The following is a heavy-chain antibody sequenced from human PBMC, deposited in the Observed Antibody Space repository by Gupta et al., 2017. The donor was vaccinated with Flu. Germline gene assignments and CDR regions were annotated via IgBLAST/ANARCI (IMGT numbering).Heavy chain of an antibody. CDR1: GGSISSSSYY. V-gene: IGHV4-39*01. J-gene: IGHJ6*02. CDR3: ARHYLSEDSYGPIGHGMDV. CDR2: IYYSGST. D-gene: IGHD5-18*01. Sequence: QLQLQESGPGLVKPSETLSLTCTASGGSISSSSYYWGWIRQPPGKGLEWIGSIYYSGSTYYNPSLKSRGTISVDTSKNQFSLKLRSVTAAETAVYYGARHYLSEDSYGPIGHGMDVGGQGTTVTVSS.